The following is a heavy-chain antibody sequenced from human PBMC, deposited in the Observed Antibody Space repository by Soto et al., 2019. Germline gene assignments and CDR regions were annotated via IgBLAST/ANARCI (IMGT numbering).Heavy chain of an antibody. D-gene: IGHD3-3*01. CDR1: GYTFTGYF. J-gene: IGHJ5*02. CDR2: INPNSGAT. V-gene: IGHV1-2*02. CDR3: ARGGGTILAPLP. Sequence: ASVKVSCKASGYTFTGYFIHWGRQAPRQGLERVGYINPNSGATKYAPRFQGRVTMTSDTSIRTAYMDLSNLRSDDTAVYYCARGGGTILAPLPWGRGTLVTVSS.